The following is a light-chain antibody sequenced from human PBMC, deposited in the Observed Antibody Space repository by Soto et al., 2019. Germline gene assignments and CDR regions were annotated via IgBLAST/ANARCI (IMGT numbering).Light chain of an antibody. Sequence: EIVLTQSPGTLSLSPGDRATLSCRASQSVSSSYLAWYQQKPGQAPGLLIYGASSRATGIPDRFSGSGSGTDFTLTISRLEPEDFAVYYCQQRSNWPQTFGQGTKV. CDR2: GAS. V-gene: IGKV3D-20*02. CDR1: QSVSSSY. J-gene: IGKJ1*01. CDR3: QQRSNWPQT.